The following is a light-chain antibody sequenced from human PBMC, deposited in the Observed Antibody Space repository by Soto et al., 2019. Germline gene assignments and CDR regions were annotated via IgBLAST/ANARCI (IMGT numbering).Light chain of an antibody. CDR1: QSVSSTY. J-gene: IGKJ5*01. V-gene: IGKV3-20*01. Sequence: EIFLTQSPGPLALSPGGRATLSCRASQSVSSTYLAWYQQKPGQAPRLLIYRTSTRATGIPDRFSGSGSGTDFTLTISRLEPEDFAVYYCQQFGSSVTFGQGTRLEIK. CDR2: RTS. CDR3: QQFGSSVT.